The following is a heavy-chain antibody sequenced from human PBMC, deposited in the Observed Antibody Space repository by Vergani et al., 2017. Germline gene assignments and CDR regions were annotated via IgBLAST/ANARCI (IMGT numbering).Heavy chain of an antibody. V-gene: IGHV3-21*02. Sequence: EVQLVESGGGLIHPGGSLRLSCEGSGFSFSGYWMHWVRQSPEKGLEWVSSISSSSSYIYYADSVKGRFTISRDNAKNSLYLQMNSLRAEDTAVYYCARDTFGGVIDTPDYWGQGTLVTVSS. J-gene: IGHJ4*02. CDR1: GFSFSGYW. D-gene: IGHD3-16*02. CDR2: ISSSSSYI. CDR3: ARDTFGGVIDTPDY.